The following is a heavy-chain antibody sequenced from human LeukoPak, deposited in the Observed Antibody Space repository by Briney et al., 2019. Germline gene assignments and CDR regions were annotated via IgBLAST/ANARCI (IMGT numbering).Heavy chain of an antibody. CDR3: ARNGDYGDYGNYFDY. Sequence: SQTLSLTCTVSGGSISSGGYYWSWIRQHPGKGLGWIGYIYYSGSTYYNPSLKSRVTISVDTSKNQFSLKLSSVTAADTAVYYCARNGDYGDYGNYFDYWGQGTLVTVSS. CDR2: IYYSGST. CDR1: GGSISSGGYY. V-gene: IGHV4-31*03. D-gene: IGHD4-17*01. J-gene: IGHJ4*02.